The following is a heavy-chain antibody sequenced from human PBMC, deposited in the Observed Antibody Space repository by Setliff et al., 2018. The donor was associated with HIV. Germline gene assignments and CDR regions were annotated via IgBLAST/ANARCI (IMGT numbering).Heavy chain of an antibody. V-gene: IGHV4-39*01. CDR2: VYHSGGT. J-gene: IGHJ4*02. Sequence: SETLSLTCTVSGGSISSFSYHWAWIRQSPGKGLEWIGNVYHSGGTDYDPSLRSRVTISVDTSTNQFSLNLASVTAADTAVYYCATLDHSGGNFLAYWGQGSLVTVSS. D-gene: IGHD2-21*02. CDR1: GGSISSFSYH. CDR3: ATLDHSGGNFLAY.